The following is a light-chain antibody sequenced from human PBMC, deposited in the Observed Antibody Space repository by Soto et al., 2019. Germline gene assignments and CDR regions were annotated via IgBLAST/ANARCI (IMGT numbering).Light chain of an antibody. CDR1: SGHSAYI. CDR2: VERSGNY. V-gene: IGLV4-60*03. J-gene: IGLJ3*02. CDR3: EAWDTFTRV. Sequence: QLVLTQSSSASASLGSSVKLTCTLSSGHSAYIIAWHQQQPGKAPQYLMKVERSGNYNKGSGVPDRFSGSSSGADRYLTISNLQSEDEADYYCEAWDTFTRVFGGGTKVTVL.